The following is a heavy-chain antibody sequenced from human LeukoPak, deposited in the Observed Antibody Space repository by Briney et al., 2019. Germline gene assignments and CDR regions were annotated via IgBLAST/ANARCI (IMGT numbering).Heavy chain of an antibody. V-gene: IGHV3-23*01. CDR1: GFTFSSYA. CDR3: AKWVVGAGGFDY. Sequence: GGFLRLSCAASGFTFSSYAMSWVRQAPGKGLEWVSAISGSGGSTYYADSVKGRFTISRDNSKNTLYLQMNSLRAEDTAVYYCAKWVVGAGGFDYWGQGTLVTVSS. J-gene: IGHJ4*02. CDR2: ISGSGGST. D-gene: IGHD1-26*01.